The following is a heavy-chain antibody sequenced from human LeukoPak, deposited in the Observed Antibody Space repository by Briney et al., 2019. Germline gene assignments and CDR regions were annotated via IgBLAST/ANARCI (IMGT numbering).Heavy chain of an antibody. D-gene: IGHD2-2*01. CDR2: ISYDGRNI. CDR3: AKGPLRGTAAAIDY. V-gene: IGHV3-30*18. J-gene: IGHJ4*02. CDR1: GFTFNNYG. Sequence: PGGSLRLSCAASGFTFNNYGMHWVRQAPGKGLVWVAVISYDGRNIHYPDSVKGRFTISRDISTDTLWLQMDSLRTEDTAVYYCAKGPLRGTAAAIDYWGQGTLVTVSS.